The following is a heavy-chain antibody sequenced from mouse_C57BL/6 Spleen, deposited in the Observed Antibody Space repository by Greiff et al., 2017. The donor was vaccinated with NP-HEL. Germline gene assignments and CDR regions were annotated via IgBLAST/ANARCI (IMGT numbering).Heavy chain of an antibody. CDR2: IDPSDSET. J-gene: IGHJ2*01. Sequence: VQLQQSGAELVRPGSSVKLSCKASGYTFTSYWMHWVKQRPIQGLEWIGNIDPSDSETHYNQKFKDKATLTVDKSSSTAYMQLSSLTSEDSAVYYCARRGSSSDYFDYWGQGTTLTVSS. D-gene: IGHD1-1*01. V-gene: IGHV1-52*01. CDR1: GYTFTSYW. CDR3: ARRGSSSDYFDY.